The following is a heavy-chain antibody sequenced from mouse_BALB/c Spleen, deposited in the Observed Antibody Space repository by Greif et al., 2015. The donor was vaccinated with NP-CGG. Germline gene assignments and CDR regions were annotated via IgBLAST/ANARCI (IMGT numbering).Heavy chain of an antibody. J-gene: IGHJ2*01. V-gene: IGHV1-4*01. CDR3: ARRQLGLGY. CDR1: GYTFTSYK. Sequence: VQLQQSGAELARPGASVKMSCKASGYTFTSYKMHWVKQRPGQGLEWIGYINPSSGYTNYNQKFKDKATLTADKSSSTAYMQLSSLTSEDSAVYYCARRQLGLGYWGQGTTLTVSS. D-gene: IGHD3-2*01. CDR2: INPSSGYT.